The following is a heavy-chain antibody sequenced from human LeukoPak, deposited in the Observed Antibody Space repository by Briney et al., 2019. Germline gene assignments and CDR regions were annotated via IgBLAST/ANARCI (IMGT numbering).Heavy chain of an antibody. CDR1: GGSLSGHF. V-gene: IGHV4-4*08. J-gene: IGHJ6*02. D-gene: IGHD3-10*01. Sequence: SETLSLTCTVSGGSLSGHFWSWFRRPPGKGLENIGYIHSSGSTNYNPSYKSRVTVSLEMSKNQFSLKLSSVTAADTAVYYCARLWVTMVRGVIHGMDVWGQGTTVTVSS. CDR2: IHSSGST. CDR3: ARLWVTMVRGVIHGMDV.